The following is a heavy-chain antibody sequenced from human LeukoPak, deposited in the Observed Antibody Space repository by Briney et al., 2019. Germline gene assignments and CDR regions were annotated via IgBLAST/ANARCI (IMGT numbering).Heavy chain of an antibody. J-gene: IGHJ5*02. CDR2: ISYDGSNK. V-gene: IGHV3-30-3*01. CDR1: GFTFSSYA. CDR3: ARDVASSSSFDPWFDA. Sequence: GGSLRLSCAASGFTFSSYAMHWVRQAPGKGLEWVAVISYDGSNKYYADSVKGRFTISRDNSKNTLYLQMNSLRAEDTAVYYCARDVASSSSFDPWFDAWGQGTLVTVSS. D-gene: IGHD6-6*01.